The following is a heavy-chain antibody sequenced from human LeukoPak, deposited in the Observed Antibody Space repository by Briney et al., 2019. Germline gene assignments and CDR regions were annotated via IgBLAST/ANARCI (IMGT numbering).Heavy chain of an antibody. CDR1: GYSFTGYY. CDR2: INTNTGGT. CDR3: ARDLGYNYGYAFDI. D-gene: IGHD5-18*01. V-gene: IGHV1-2*06. Sequence: ASVKVSCKTSGYSFTGYYMHWVRQAPGQGLEWMGRINTNTGGTNYAQRFQGRVTVTRDTSISTAYMDLSRLRSDDTALYYCARDLGYNYGYAFDIWGQGTMVTVSS. J-gene: IGHJ3*02.